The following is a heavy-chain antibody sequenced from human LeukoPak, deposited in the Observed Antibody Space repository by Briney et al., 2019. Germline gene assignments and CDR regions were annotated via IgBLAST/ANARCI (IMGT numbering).Heavy chain of an antibody. J-gene: IGHJ2*01. CDR3: ARVKDFAYSFFDL. CDR2: VYRSGNT. V-gene: IGHV4-59*01. Sequence: SETLSLTCTLSGGSISQYYWSWIRQPPGKGPEWIGYVYRSGNTNYNPSLKSRVTISVDTSKNHFSLNLTSVAAADTAVYYCARVKDFAYSFFDLWGRGTLVTVSS. CDR1: GGSISQYY.